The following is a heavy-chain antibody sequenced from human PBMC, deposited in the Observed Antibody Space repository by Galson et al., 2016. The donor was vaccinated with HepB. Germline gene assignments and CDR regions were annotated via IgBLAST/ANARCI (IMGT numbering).Heavy chain of an antibody. CDR1: GFSLSTSGVG. Sequence: PALVKPTQTLTLTCTFSGFSLSTSGVGVGWIRQPPGKALEWLAAIYWDDDKRYSPSLKTRLTLTKDTSENLVVLTMTNLDPLDTATYYCAHRRFDFESYDSGSATAFDFWGPGTMVTVSS. V-gene: IGHV2-5*02. CDR3: AHRRFDFESYDSGSATAFDF. CDR2: IYWDDDK. J-gene: IGHJ3*01. D-gene: IGHD3-10*01.